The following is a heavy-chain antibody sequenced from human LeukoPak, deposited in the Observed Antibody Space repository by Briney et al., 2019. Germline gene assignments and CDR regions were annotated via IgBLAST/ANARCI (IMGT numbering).Heavy chain of an antibody. J-gene: IGHJ4*02. CDR1: GGPINGGHYY. CDR2: IDLSGNT. V-gene: IGHV4-61*02. Sequence: SETLSLTCTVSGGPINGGHYYWSWIRQPAGKGLEWIGRIDLSGNTNYAPSLKSRVTISLDTSKNQFSLKLSSVIAADTAVYYCARAPRDEGGIFDYWGQGTLVAVSS. CDR3: ARAPRDEGGIFDY. D-gene: IGHD5-24*01.